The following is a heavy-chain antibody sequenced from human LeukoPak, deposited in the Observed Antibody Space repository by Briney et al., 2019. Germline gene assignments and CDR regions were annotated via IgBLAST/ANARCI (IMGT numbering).Heavy chain of an antibody. D-gene: IGHD6-19*01. Sequence: PGKSLRLSCVGSGFTFRSYAMHWVRQAPGKGLEWVAVISDDGRNKYYADSVKGRFTISRDNSKNTQYLQMNSLRAEDTAVYYCAKETISSSSSLCDPWGQGTLVTVSS. CDR3: AKETISSSSSLCDP. CDR2: ISDDGRNK. V-gene: IGHV3-30*18. J-gene: IGHJ5*02. CDR1: GFTFRSYA.